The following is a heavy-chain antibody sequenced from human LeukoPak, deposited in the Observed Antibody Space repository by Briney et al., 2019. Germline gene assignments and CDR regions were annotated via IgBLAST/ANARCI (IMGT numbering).Heavy chain of an antibody. D-gene: IGHD3-16*02. Sequence: ASETLSLTCTVSGGSISSYYWSWIRQPAGKGLEWIGRIYTSGSTNYNPSLKSRVTMSVDTSKNQFSLKLSSVTAADTAVYYCARGGRDDYVWGSYRYKDFDYWGQGTLVTVSS. CDR1: GGSISSYY. CDR2: IYTSGST. J-gene: IGHJ4*02. V-gene: IGHV4-4*07. CDR3: ARGGRDDYVWGSYRYKDFDY.